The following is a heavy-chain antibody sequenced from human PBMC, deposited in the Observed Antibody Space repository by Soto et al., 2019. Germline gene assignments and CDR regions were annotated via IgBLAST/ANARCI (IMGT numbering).Heavy chain of an antibody. V-gene: IGHV3-11*06. CDR2: ISSSSSYT. CDR1: GFTFSDYY. D-gene: IGHD1-7*01. J-gene: IGHJ4*02. CDR3: ARANWNYGPDY. Sequence: VGSLRLSCAASGFTFSDYYMSWIRQAPGKGLEWVSYISSSSSYTNYADSVKGRFTISRDNAKNSLYLQMNSLRAEDTAVYYCARANWNYGPDYWGQGTLVTVSS.